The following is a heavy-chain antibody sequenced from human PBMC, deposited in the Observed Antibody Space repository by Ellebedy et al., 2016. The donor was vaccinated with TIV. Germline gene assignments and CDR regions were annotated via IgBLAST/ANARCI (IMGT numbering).Heavy chain of an antibody. J-gene: IGHJ4*02. CDR2: IYPGDSDT. D-gene: IGHD1-20*01. CDR1: GYSFTNYW. V-gene: IGHV5-51*01. Sequence: KVSCKVSGYSFTNYWIAWVRQMPGKGLEWMGVIYPGDSDTRYSPSFQGQVTISADKSISTAYLQWSSLKASDTAMYYCVRQVTGTSSPDYWGQGTLVTVSS. CDR3: VRQVTGTSSPDY.